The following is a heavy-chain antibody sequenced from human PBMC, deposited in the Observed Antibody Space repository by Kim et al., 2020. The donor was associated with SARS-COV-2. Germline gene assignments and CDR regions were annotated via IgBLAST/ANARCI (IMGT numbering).Heavy chain of an antibody. CDR2: IYYSGST. D-gene: IGHD2-2*02. V-gene: IGHV4-30-4*01. CDR3: AIYCSSTSCSTDAFDI. J-gene: IGHJ3*02. CDR1: GGSISSGDYY. Sequence: SETLSLTCTVSGGSISSGDYYWSWIRQPPGKGLEWIGYIYYSGSTYYNPSLKSRVTISVDTSKNQFSLKLSSVTAADTAVYYCAIYCSSTSCSTDAFDIWGQGTMVTVSS.